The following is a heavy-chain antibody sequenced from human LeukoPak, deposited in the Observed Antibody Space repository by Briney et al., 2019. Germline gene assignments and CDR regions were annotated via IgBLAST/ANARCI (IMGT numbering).Heavy chain of an antibody. CDR3: ASAMGEENFDY. CDR1: GYTFTSYY. Sequence: VASVKVSCKASGYTFTSYYMHWVRQAPGQGLEWMGIINPSGGSTSYAQKFQGRVTMTRDTSTSTVYMELSSLRSEDTAVYYCASAMGEENFDYWGQGTLVTVSS. CDR2: INPSGGST. J-gene: IGHJ4*02. D-gene: IGHD3-16*01. V-gene: IGHV1-46*01.